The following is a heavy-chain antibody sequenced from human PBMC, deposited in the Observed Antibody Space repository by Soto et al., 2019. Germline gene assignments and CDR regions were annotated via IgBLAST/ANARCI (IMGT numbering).Heavy chain of an antibody. CDR2: TNHSGST. CDR1: GGSFSGYY. V-gene: IGHV4-34*01. J-gene: IGHJ4*02. Sequence: PSETLSLTCAVHGGSFSGYYWSWIRQPPGKGLEWIGETNHSGSTNYNPSLKGRVTISVDTSKNQFSLKLSSVTAADTAVYYCARGWAHYYGSGSYSYWGQGTLVTVYS. CDR3: ARGWAHYYGSGSYSY. D-gene: IGHD3-10*01.